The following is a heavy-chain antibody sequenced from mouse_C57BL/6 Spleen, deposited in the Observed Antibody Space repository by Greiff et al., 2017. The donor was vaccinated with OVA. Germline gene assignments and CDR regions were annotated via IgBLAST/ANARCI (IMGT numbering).Heavy chain of an antibody. CDR3: AKDGSSSGWFAY. V-gene: IGHV1-75*01. CDR2: IFPGSGST. Sequence: VQLQQSGPELVKPGASVKISCKASGYTFTDYYINWVKQRPGQGLEWIGWIFPGSGSTYYNEKFKGKATLTVDKASSTAYMLLSSLTSDDSAVYFCAKDGSSSGWFAYWGQGTLVTVSA. J-gene: IGHJ3*01. CDR1: GYTFTDYY. D-gene: IGHD1-1*01.